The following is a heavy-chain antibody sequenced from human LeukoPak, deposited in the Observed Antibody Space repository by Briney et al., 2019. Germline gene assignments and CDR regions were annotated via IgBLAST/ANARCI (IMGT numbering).Heavy chain of an antibody. CDR2: INPNSGGT. CDR1: GYTFTAYY. CDR3: ARDHY. V-gene: IGHV1-2*02. Sequence: GASVKVSCKASGYTFTAYYMQWVRQAPGQGLEWMGWINPNSGGTDYAQKFQGRVTMTRDTSINTAYMVLSNLRSDDTAVCYCARDHYWGQGTPVTVSS. J-gene: IGHJ4*02.